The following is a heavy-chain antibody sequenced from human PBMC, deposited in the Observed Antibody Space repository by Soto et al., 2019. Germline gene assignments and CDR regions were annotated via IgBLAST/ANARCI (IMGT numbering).Heavy chain of an antibody. D-gene: IGHD2-15*01. J-gene: IGHJ5*02. CDR3: ARDSGRYCSGGSCYNWLDP. V-gene: IGHV1-18*01. CDR2: ISAYNGNT. Sequence: ASVKVSCKASGYTFTSYGISWVRQAPGQGLEWMGWISAYNGNTNYAQKLQGRVTMTTDTSTSTAYMELRSLRSDDTAVYYCARDSGRYCSGGSCYNWLDPWGQGTLVTVSS. CDR1: GYTFTSYG.